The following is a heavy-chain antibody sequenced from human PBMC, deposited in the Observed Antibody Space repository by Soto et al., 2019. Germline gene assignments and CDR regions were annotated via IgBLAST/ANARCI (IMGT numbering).Heavy chain of an antibody. CDR3: AKVGIMITFGGVAGFDY. D-gene: IGHD3-16*01. V-gene: IGHV3-23*01. CDR1: GFTFSSYA. CDR2: ISGSGGST. J-gene: IGHJ4*02. Sequence: GGSLRLSCAASGFTFSSYAMSWVRQAPGKGLEWVSAISGSGGSTYYADSVKGRFTISRDNSKNTLYLQMNSLRAEDTAVYYCAKVGIMITFGGVAGFDYWGQGTLVTVSS.